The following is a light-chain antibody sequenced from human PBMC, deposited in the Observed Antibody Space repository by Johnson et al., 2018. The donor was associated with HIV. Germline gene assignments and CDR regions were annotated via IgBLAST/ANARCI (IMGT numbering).Light chain of an antibody. CDR3: GTWDLSLNAYV. CDR2: DNN. CDR1: SSNIGNNY. V-gene: IGLV1-51*01. Sequence: QSVLTQPPSVSAAPGQKVTISCSGSSSNIGNNYVSWYQQLPGTAPKLLIYDNNKRPSGIPDRFSGSKSGTSATLGITGLQTGDEADYFCGTWDLSLNAYVFGPGTKGTVL. J-gene: IGLJ1*01.